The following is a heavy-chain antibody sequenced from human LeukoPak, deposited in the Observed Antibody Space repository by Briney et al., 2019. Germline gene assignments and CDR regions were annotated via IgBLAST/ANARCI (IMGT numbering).Heavy chain of an antibody. Sequence: ASVKVSCKASGGTFSSYAISWVRQAPGQGLEWMGWISAYNGNTNYAQKLQGRVTMTTGTSTSTAYMELRSLRSDDTAVYYCARSIVAVGAFDIWGQGTMVTVSS. D-gene: IGHD2-15*01. CDR3: ARSIVAVGAFDI. CDR1: GGTFSSYA. CDR2: ISAYNGNT. V-gene: IGHV1-18*01. J-gene: IGHJ3*02.